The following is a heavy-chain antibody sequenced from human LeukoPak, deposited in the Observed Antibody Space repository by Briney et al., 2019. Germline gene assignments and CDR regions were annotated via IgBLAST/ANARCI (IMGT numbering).Heavy chain of an antibody. J-gene: IGHJ4*02. CDR3: ARLSGFTETSHFDS. CDR2: IEKDGSDK. V-gene: IGHV3-7*01. CDR1: EFTFSNFW. D-gene: IGHD6-25*01. Sequence: GGSLRLSCTASEFTFSNFWMNWVRQAPGEGLEWVASIEKDGSDKDYVDSVTGRFTISGDNAKTSLYLQMNGLRADDTAVYCCARLSGFTETSHFDSWGQGALVTVSS.